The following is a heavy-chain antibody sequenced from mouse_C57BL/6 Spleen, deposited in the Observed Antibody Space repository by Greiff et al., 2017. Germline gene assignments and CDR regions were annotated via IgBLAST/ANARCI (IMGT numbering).Heavy chain of an antibody. CDR1: GYTFTSYW. Sequence: VQLQQPGAELVKPGASVKLSCKASGYTFTSYWMQWVKQRPGQGLEWIGEIDPSDSYTNYNQKFKGKATLTVDTSSSTAYMQLSSLTSEDSAVYYCARYYGSSYEGWFAYWGQGTLVTVSA. D-gene: IGHD1-1*01. V-gene: IGHV1-50*01. J-gene: IGHJ3*01. CDR3: ARYYGSSYEGWFAY. CDR2: IDPSDSYT.